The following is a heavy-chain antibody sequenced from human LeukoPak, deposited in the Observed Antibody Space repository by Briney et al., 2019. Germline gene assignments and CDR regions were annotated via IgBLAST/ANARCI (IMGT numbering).Heavy chain of an antibody. Sequence: SHTLSLTCAISGDSVSSNSAAWNWIRQSPSRGLEWLGSTYYRSKWYSDYAVSVKSRITINPDTSKNQFSLQLNSVTPEDTAVYYCARGGSYLPHFDYWGQGTLVTVSS. J-gene: IGHJ4*02. D-gene: IGHD1-26*01. CDR3: ARGGSYLPHFDY. CDR2: TYYRSKWYS. CDR1: GDSVSSNSAA. V-gene: IGHV6-1*01.